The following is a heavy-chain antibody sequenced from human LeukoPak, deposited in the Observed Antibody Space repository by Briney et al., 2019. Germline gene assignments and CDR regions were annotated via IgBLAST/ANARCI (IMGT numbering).Heavy chain of an antibody. J-gene: IGHJ4*02. CDR3: ARGLEPAAIGAEDY. D-gene: IGHD2-2*02. CDR2: IYHSGST. CDR1: GGSISSGGYY. V-gene: IGHV4-30-2*01. Sequence: SQTLSLTCTVSGGSISSGGYYWSWIRQPPGKGLEWIGYIYHSGSTYYNPSLKSRVTISVDRSKNQFSLKLSSVTAADTAVYYCARGLEPAAIGAEDYWGQGTLVTVSS.